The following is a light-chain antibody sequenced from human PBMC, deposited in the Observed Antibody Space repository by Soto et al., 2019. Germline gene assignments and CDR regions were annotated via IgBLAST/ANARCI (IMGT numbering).Light chain of an antibody. CDR2: GAS. CDR1: QSVSSSY. CDR3: QQYGSSRLT. V-gene: IGKV3-20*01. Sequence: EIVLTQSPGTLSLSPGERATLSCRASQSVSSSYFAWYQQKPGQAPRLLIYGASTRATGIPDRFSGSGSGTDFTLTISRLEPEDFAVYYCQQYGSSRLTFGGGTKLEIK. J-gene: IGKJ4*01.